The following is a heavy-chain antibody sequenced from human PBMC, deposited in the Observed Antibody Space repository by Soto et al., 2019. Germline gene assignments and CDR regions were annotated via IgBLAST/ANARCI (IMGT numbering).Heavy chain of an antibody. J-gene: IGHJ6*02. CDR3: AKNRSPYGLDV. CDR2: IRGKRNNYAA. V-gene: IGHV3-73*01. Sequence: GGSLRLSCAASGFTVRDSTIHWVRQASGKGLEWLGRIRGKRNNYAAAFGASVKGRITFSRDDSQTTVYLQMNSLRAEDTAVYYCAKNRSPYGLDVWGQGTTVTVSS. CDR1: GFTVRDST.